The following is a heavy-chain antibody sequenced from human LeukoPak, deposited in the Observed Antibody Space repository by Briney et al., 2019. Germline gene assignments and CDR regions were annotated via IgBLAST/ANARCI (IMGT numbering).Heavy chain of an antibody. D-gene: IGHD2-2*03. V-gene: IGHV4-59*02. CDR2: MYYSGST. CDR1: GGSVSSYF. CDR3: ARLDNARGAFDY. J-gene: IGHJ4*02. Sequence: SETLSLTCTVSGGSVSSYFCSWIRQPPGKGLEWIGYMYYSGSTNYNPSLKSRVTMSVDTSKNQFSLQLSSVTAADTAVYYRARLDNARGAFDYWGQGTLVTVSS.